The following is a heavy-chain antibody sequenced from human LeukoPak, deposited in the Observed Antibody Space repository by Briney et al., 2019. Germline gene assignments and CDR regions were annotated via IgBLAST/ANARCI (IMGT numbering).Heavy chain of an antibody. CDR1: GYTFTSYG. CDR3: ARDVPLAYCGGDCYHDAFDI. D-gene: IGHD2-21*02. J-gene: IGHJ3*02. Sequence: ASVKVSCKASGYTFTSYGISWVRQAPGQGLEWMGWISAYNGNTNYAQKLQGRVTMTTDTSTSTAYMELRSLRSDDTAVYYCARDVPLAYCGGDCYHDAFDIWGQGTMVTVSS. V-gene: IGHV1-18*01. CDR2: ISAYNGNT.